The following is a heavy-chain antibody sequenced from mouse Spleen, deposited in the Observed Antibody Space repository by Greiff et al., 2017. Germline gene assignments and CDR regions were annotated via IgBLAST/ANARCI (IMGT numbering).Heavy chain of an antibody. D-gene: IGHD2-13*01. CDR2: IDPETGGT. CDR1: GYTFTDYE. Sequence: QVQLKESGAELVRPGASVTLSCKASGYTFTDYEMHWVKQTPVHGLEWIGAIDPETGGTAYNQKFKGKAILTADKSSSTAYMELRSLTSEDSAVYYCTRHYGDYPFAYWGQGTLVTVSA. V-gene: IGHV1-15*01. CDR3: TRHYGDYPFAY. J-gene: IGHJ3*01.